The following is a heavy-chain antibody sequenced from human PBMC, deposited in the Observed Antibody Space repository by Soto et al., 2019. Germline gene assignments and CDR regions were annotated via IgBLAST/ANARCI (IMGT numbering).Heavy chain of an antibody. CDR1: GFTFSSYA. Sequence: GGSLRLSCAASGFTFSSYAMSWVRQAPGKGLEWVSAISGSGGSTYYADSVKGRFTISRDNSKNTLYLQMNSLRAEDTAVYYCAKDPAYSNRGNYYYYYGMDVWGQGTTVTVSS. J-gene: IGHJ6*02. CDR3: AKDPAYSNRGNYYYYYGMDV. V-gene: IGHV3-23*01. CDR2: ISGSGGST. D-gene: IGHD4-4*01.